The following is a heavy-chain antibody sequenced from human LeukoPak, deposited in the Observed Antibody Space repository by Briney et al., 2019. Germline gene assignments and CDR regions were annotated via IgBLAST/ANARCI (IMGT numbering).Heavy chain of an antibody. CDR1: GYTFTGYY. J-gene: IGHJ4*02. V-gene: IGHV1-2*02. CDR2: INPNSGGT. CDR3: AREAYDYGDDSREPNFDY. D-gene: IGHD4-17*01. Sequence: GASVKVFCKASGYTFTGYYMHWVRQAPGQGLEWMGWINPNSGGTNYAQKFQGRVTMTRDTSISTAYMELSRLRSDDTAVYYCAREAYDYGDDSREPNFDYWGQGTLVTVSS.